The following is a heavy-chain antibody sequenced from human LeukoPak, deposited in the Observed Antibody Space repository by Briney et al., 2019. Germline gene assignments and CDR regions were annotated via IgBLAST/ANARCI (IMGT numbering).Heavy chain of an antibody. Sequence: GGSLRLSCTASGFTFSSYWMDWVRQAPGKRLEWVSSISSSSSYIYYADSVKGRFTISRDNAKNSLYLQMNSLRAEDTAVYYCARGGGLDVWGQGATVTVSS. J-gene: IGHJ6*02. CDR1: GFTFSSYW. V-gene: IGHV3-21*01. D-gene: IGHD3-16*01. CDR2: ISSSSSYI. CDR3: ARGGGLDV.